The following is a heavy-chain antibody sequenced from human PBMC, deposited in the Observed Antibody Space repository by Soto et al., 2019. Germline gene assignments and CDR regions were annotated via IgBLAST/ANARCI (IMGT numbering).Heavy chain of an antibody. D-gene: IGHD3-16*01. J-gene: IGHJ1*01. CDR3: ATWGSIMITFGGVRYLEYFQH. V-gene: IGHV1-24*01. Sequence: ASVKFSCKVSGYTLTELSMHWVRQAPGKGLEWMGGFDPEDGETIYAQKFQGRVTMTEDTSTATAYMEMSSLRSEDTAVYYRATWGSIMITFGGVRYLEYFQHWGQGTLVTVSS. CDR2: FDPEDGET. CDR1: GYTLTELS.